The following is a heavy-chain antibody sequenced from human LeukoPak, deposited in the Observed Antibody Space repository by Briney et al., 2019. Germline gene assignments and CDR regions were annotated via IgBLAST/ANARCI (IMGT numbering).Heavy chain of an antibody. CDR1: GFTFSSYA. CDR2: ISYDGSNK. D-gene: IGHD2-21*02. Sequence: GGSLRLSCAASGFTFSSYAMHWVRQAPGKGLEWVAVISYDGSNKYYADSVKGRFTISRDNSKNTLYLQMSSLRAEDTAVYYCARVGSDCGGDCYAPYYYYGMDVWGQGTTVTVSS. J-gene: IGHJ6*02. CDR3: ARVGSDCGGDCYAPYYYYGMDV. V-gene: IGHV3-30-3*01.